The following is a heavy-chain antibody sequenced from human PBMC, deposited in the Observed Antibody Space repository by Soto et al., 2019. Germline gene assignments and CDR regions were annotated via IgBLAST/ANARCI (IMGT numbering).Heavy chain of an antibody. CDR3: ARVGSGTTGVVDY. Sequence: QVQLVESGGGVVQPGRSLRLSCAASGFTFSSYAMHWVRQAPGKGLEWVAVISYDGSNKYYADSVKGRFTISRDNSKNTLYLQMNSLRAEDTAVYYCARVGSGTTGVVDYWGQGTLVTVSS. V-gene: IGHV3-30-3*01. CDR2: ISYDGSNK. D-gene: IGHD1-1*01. CDR1: GFTFSSYA. J-gene: IGHJ4*02.